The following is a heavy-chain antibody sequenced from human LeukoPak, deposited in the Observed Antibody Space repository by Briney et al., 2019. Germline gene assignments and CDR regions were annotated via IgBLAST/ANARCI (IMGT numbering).Heavy chain of an antibody. J-gene: IGHJ4*02. CDR3: ARVVAATIYQFDY. CDR1: GGSINSNGYY. V-gene: IGHV4-31*03. D-gene: IGHD2-15*01. CDR2: IYNSGGT. Sequence: SETLSLTCTVSGGSINSNGYYWSWVRQHPGKGLEWIGYIYNSGGTYYNPSLKSRLTTSVYTSKNQFSLKLSSVTAADTAVYYCARVVAATIYQFDYWGQGTLVTVSS.